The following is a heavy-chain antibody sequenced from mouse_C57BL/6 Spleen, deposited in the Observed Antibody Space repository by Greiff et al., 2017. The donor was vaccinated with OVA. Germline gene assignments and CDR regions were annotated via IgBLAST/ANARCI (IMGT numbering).Heavy chain of an antibody. CDR2: IDPSDSET. V-gene: IGHV1-52*01. D-gene: IGHD2-10*02. Sequence: VQLQQPGAELVRPGSSVKLSCKASGYTFTSYWMHWVKQRPIQGLEWIGNIDPSDSETHYNQKFKDKATLTVDKSSSTAYMQLSSLTSEDSAVYYCARGGMDRAMDYWGQGTSVTVSS. CDR1: GYTFTSYW. CDR3: ARGGMDRAMDY. J-gene: IGHJ4*01.